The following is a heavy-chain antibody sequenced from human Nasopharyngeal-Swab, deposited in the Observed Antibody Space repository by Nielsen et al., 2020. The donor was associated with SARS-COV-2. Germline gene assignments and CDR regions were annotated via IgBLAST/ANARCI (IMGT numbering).Heavy chain of an antibody. CDR1: GGSFSGYY. Sequence: SETLSLTCAVYGGSFSGYYWSWIRQPPGKGLEWIGEINHSGSTNYNPSLKSRVTISVDTSKNQFHLKLSSVTAADTAVYSCARNYHYYGMDVWGQGTTVTVSS. V-gene: IGHV4-34*01. CDR3: ARNYHYYGMDV. J-gene: IGHJ6*02. D-gene: IGHD1-7*01. CDR2: INHSGST.